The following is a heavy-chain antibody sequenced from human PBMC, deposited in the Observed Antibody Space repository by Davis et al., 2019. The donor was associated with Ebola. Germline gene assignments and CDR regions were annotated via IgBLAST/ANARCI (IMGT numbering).Heavy chain of an antibody. Sequence: SETLSLTCTVSGGSINSGDYFWSWIRQPPGKGLEWIGYIYYSGSTNYNPSLKSRVTISVDTSKNQFSLKLSSVTAADTAVYYCAKNNWNDFIMFDYWGQGTLVTVSS. CDR1: GGSINSGDYF. V-gene: IGHV4-61*08. J-gene: IGHJ4*02. CDR3: AKNNWNDFIMFDY. D-gene: IGHD1-1*01. CDR2: IYYSGST.